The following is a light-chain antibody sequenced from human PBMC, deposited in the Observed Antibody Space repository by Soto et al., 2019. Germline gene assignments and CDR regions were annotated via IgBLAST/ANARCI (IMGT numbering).Light chain of an antibody. V-gene: IGKV3-20*01. J-gene: IGKJ2*03. CDR1: QSVTSRY. Sequence: DTVLTQSPGTLSLSPGERATISCRASQSVTSRYLAWYQQKPGQAPSLLIYGASNRAAGIPDRFSGSGFGTYFSLTISRLEPEDFAVYFCQQYGSPPFSFGQGTKVDIK. CDR3: QQYGSPPFS. CDR2: GAS.